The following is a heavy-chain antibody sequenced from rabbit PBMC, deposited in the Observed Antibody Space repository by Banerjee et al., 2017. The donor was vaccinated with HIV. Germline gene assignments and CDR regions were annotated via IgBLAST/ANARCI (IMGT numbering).Heavy chain of an antibody. D-gene: IGHD4-2*01. CDR1: GIDFSSTYY. J-gene: IGHJ3*01. CDR3: ARGYPDSTAYEL. CDR2: IYTSSGST. Sequence: QSLEESGGDLVKPGASLTLTCTASGIDFSSTYYMCWVRQAPGKGLEWIACIYTSSGSTWYASWVNGRFTISKTSSTTVTLQMTSLTAADTATYFCARGYPDSTAYELWGQGTLVTVS. V-gene: IGHV1S40*01.